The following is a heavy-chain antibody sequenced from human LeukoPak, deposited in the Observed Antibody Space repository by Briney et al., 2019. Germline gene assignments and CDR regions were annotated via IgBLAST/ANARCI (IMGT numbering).Heavy chain of an antibody. J-gene: IGHJ4*02. CDR3: ARIAYSSGVNMDY. CDR1: GCSISSSSYY. D-gene: IGHD6-19*01. CDR2: IYNSGST. Sequence: PSETLSLTCTVSGCSISSSSYYWGWIRQPPGKGLEWIGSIYNSGSTYYNPSLKRRVTISVDTSKNQFSLKLSSVTAADTDVYYCARIAYSSGVNMDYWGQGTLVTVSS. V-gene: IGHV4-39*01.